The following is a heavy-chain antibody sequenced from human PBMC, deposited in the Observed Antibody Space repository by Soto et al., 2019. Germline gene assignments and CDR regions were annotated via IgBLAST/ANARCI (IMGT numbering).Heavy chain of an antibody. D-gene: IGHD3-10*01. J-gene: IGHJ6*02. CDR1: GYTFTSYG. CDR3: ARDPGSGSYYNYYYGMDV. CDR2: INGYTGNT. V-gene: IGHV1-18*01. Sequence: ASVKVSCKASGYTFTSYGFSWVRQAPGQGLEWMGWINGYTGNTHYAQKFQGRVTMTIDTSTSTAYMELRSLRSDDTAVYYCARDPGSGSYYNYYYGMDVWGQGTTVTVSS.